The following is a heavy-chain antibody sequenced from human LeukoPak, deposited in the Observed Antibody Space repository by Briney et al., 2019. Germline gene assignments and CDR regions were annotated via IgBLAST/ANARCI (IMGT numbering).Heavy chain of an antibody. V-gene: IGHV3-23*01. J-gene: IGHJ4*02. CDR1: GFTFTDYA. CDR2: ITTTVGDT. D-gene: IGHD3-10*01. Sequence: GGSLRLSCVASGFTFTDYAMTWVRQPPGRRLEWVSTITTTVGDTHYADSVKGRFTVSRDDSKGTLFLQTNSLRAEDTGVYYCAKRPYGSGGGHFDHWGQGTLAIVSS. CDR3: AKRPYGSGGGHFDH.